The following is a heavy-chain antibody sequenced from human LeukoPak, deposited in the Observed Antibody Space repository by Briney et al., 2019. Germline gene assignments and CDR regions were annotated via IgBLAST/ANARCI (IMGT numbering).Heavy chain of an antibody. V-gene: IGHV3-7*05. Sequence: GGSLRLSCAASGFTFSIYWVSWVRQAPGKGLEWVANIKQDGSEKYYVDSVKGRFTISRDNANNSLYLQMNSLRAEDTAVYYCARDSGRFDVFDIWGQGTMVTVSS. J-gene: IGHJ3*02. CDR3: ARDSGRFDVFDI. CDR2: IKQDGSEK. CDR1: GFTFSIYW. D-gene: IGHD3-10*01.